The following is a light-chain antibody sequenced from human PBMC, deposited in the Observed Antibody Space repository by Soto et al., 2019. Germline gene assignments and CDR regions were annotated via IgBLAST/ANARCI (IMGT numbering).Light chain of an antibody. V-gene: IGLV2-14*01. CDR1: SSDVGAYSY. J-gene: IGLJ2*01. Sequence: QSALTQPASVSGSPGQSITISCTGTSSDVGAYSYVSRYQQHPGKAPKLIIYDVSNRPSGVSNRFSGSKSGNTASLTISGLQAEDEADYYCSSYTSSITLVFGGGTKLTVL. CDR3: SSYTSSITLV. CDR2: DVS.